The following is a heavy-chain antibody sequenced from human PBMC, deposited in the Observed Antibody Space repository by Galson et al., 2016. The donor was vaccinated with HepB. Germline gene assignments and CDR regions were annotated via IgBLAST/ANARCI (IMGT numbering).Heavy chain of an antibody. CDR2: IWNDGSNK. Sequence: SLRLSCAASGFTFRTYGMHWVRQAPGKGLEWVAVIWNDGSNKYYADSVKGRFTISRDNSNNRLSLQMSNLRAEDTAVYYCARATPLESNAGFVKVQAAGTPDFWGQGALVAVSS. CDR1: GFTFRTYG. V-gene: IGHV3-33*01. CDR3: ARATPLESNAGFVKVQAAGTPDF. J-gene: IGHJ4*02. D-gene: IGHD6-13*01.